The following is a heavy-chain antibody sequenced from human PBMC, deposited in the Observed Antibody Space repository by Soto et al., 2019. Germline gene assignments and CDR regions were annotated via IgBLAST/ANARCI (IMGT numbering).Heavy chain of an antibody. V-gene: IGHV1-18*01. D-gene: IGHD3-9*01. J-gene: IGHJ4*02. CDR1: GYTFTSYG. CDR2: ISAYNGNT. Sequence: ASVKVSCKASGYTFTSYGISWVRQAPGQRLEWMGWISAYNGNTNYAQRLQGRVTMTTDTSTSTAYVELRSLRSDDTAVYYCARDNQDILTGFDYWGQGTLVTVSS. CDR3: ARDNQDILTGFDY.